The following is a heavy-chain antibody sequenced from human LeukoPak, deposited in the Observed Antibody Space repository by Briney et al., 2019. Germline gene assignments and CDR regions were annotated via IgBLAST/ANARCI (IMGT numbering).Heavy chain of an antibody. CDR2: IYPGDSDT. CDR3: ARSKEPGSYSSFDY. Sequence: GESLKISCKGSGYSFTIYWIAWVRQMPGKGLEWMGIIYPGDSDTRYSPSFQGQVTISADKSISIAYLQWSSLKASDTAMYYCARSKEPGSYSSFDYWGQGTLVTVSS. D-gene: IGHD4-11*01. CDR1: GYSFTIYW. J-gene: IGHJ4*02. V-gene: IGHV5-51*01.